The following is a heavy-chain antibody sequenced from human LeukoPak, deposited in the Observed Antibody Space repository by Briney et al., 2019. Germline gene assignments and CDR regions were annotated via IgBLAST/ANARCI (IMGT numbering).Heavy chain of an antibody. CDR3: ARAPYNWYQPNWFDP. J-gene: IGHJ5*02. D-gene: IGHD1-20*01. V-gene: IGHV3-66*01. CDR2: IYSGGST. Sequence: GGSLRLSCAASGFTVSSNYMSWVRQAPGKGLEWVSVIYSGGSTYYADSVKGRFTISRDNSKNTLYLQMNSLRAEDTAVYYCARAPYNWYQPNWFDPWGQGTLVTVSS. CDR1: GFTVSSNY.